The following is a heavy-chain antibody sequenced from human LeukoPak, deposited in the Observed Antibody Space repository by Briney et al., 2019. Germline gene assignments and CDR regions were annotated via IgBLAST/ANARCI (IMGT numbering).Heavy chain of an antibody. V-gene: IGHV3-11*06. J-gene: IGHJ3*02. D-gene: IGHD2-8*01. Sequence: PGGSLRLFCAASGFTFSDYYMSWIRQAPGKGLEWVSYISSASSYTSYADSVKGRFTISRDNAKNSLYLQMNSLRAEDTAVYYCARGQYCTNGVCYDAFDIWGQGTTVTVSS. CDR1: GFTFSDYY. CDR3: ARGQYCTNGVCYDAFDI. CDR2: ISSASSYT.